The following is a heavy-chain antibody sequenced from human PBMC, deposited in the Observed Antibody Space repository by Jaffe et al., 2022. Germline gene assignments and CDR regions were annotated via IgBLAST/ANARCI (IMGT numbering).Heavy chain of an antibody. CDR1: GFTFDDYG. D-gene: IGHD2-15*01. CDR2: INWNGGST. V-gene: IGHV3-20*04. J-gene: IGHJ6*03. Sequence: EVQLVESGGGVVRPGGSLRLSCAASGFTFDDYGMSWVRQAPGKGLEWVSGINWNGGSTGYANSVKGRFTISRDNAKHSLYLQMNSLRAEDTALYYCARRGYCSGGSCLHYFYIDVWGKGTTVTVSS. CDR3: ARRGYCSGGSCLHYFYIDV.